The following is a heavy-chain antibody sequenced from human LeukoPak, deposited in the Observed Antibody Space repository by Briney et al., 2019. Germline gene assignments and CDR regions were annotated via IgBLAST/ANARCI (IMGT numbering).Heavy chain of an antibody. D-gene: IGHD3-22*01. CDR1: GYTFTSYA. CDR3: ARSYYDSSGYYYVGY. CDR2: INPNSGGT. Sequence: ASVKVSCKASGYTFTSYAMNWVRQAPGQGLEWMGWINPNSGGTNYAQKFQGRVTMTRDTSISTAYMELSRLRSDDTAVYYCARSYYDSSGYYYVGYWGQGTLVTVSS. J-gene: IGHJ4*02. V-gene: IGHV1-2*02.